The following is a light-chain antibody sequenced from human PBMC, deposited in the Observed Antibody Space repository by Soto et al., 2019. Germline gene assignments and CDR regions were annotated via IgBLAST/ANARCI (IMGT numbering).Light chain of an antibody. CDR1: QSVSSSY. V-gene: IGKV3-20*01. CDR2: GSS. J-gene: IGKJ1*01. Sequence: EIVLTQSPGTLSLSPGERATLSCRASQSVSSSYLAWYQQKPGQAPRLLIYGSSSRATGIPDRFSGSGSGTDFTLTISRLGTEDFAVYYCQQYGSSPRTFGQGTKVEIK. CDR3: QQYGSSPRT.